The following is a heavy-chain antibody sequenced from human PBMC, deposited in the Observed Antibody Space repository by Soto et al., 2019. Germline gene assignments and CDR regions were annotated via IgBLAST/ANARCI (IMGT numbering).Heavy chain of an antibody. V-gene: IGHV1-3*01. J-gene: IGHJ3*02. D-gene: IGHD3-3*02. CDR3: ARDTETLGPRANDALDI. CDR2: INAGSGNT. Sequence: ASVKVSCKATGYTFSAYTMNWVRQAPGQSLEWMGWINAGSGNTKYSQNFQGRVSITRDTSASTVYMELTGLTSEDTAAYYCARDTETLGPRANDALDIWGQGTMVTVSS. CDR1: GYTFSAYT.